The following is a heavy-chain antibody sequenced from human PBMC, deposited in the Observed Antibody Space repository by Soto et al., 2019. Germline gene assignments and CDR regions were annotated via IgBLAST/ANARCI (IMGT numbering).Heavy chain of an antibody. CDR1: GGSISSGGYY. D-gene: IGHD2-15*01. Sequence: SETLSLTCTVSGGSISSGGYYWSWIRQHPGKGLEWIGYLYYSGSTYYNPSLKSRVTISVDTSKIRCSLKLSSVTAADTAVYYCAILATTPRLLYFDYWGQGTLVTVSS. V-gene: IGHV4-31*03. CDR2: LYYSGST. CDR3: AILATTPRLLYFDY. J-gene: IGHJ4*02.